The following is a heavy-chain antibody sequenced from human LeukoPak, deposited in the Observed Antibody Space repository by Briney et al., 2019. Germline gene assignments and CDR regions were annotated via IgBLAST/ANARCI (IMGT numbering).Heavy chain of an antibody. CDR3: ARTGGLMVKDYFDY. Sequence: KASETLSLTCAVYGGSSSGYYWSWIRQPPGKGLEWIGEINHSGSTNYNPSLKSRVTISVDTSKNQFSLKLSSVTAADTAVYYCARTGGLMVKDYFDYWGQGTLVTVSS. CDR2: INHSGST. CDR1: GGSSSGYY. J-gene: IGHJ4*02. D-gene: IGHD5-18*01. V-gene: IGHV4-34*01.